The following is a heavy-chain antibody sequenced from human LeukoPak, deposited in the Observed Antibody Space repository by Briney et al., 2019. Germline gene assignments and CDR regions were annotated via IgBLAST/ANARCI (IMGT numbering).Heavy chain of an antibody. CDR1: GFTFSSYA. J-gene: IGHJ3*01. D-gene: IGHD3-22*01. CDR3: ARTERYYYDL. CDR2: ISSNGGST. V-gene: IGHV3-64*01. Sequence: GGSLRLSCAASGFTFSSYAMHWVRQAPGKGLEYGSAISSNGGSTYYANSVKGRFTISRDNSKNTLYLQMGSLRAEDMAVYYCARTERYYYDLWGQGTMVTVSS.